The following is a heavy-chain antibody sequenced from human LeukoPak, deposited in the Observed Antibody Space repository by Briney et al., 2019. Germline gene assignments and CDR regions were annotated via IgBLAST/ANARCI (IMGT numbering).Heavy chain of an antibody. CDR3: ATGQGHGMDA. V-gene: IGHV3-74*01. CDR2: INSDGSST. J-gene: IGHJ6*02. D-gene: IGHD1-14*01. Sequence: GGSLRLSCEASGFTFSSYWMHWVRQVPGKGLVWVSRINSDGSSTSYADSVEGRFTISRDNAKNTLYLQMNSLRAEDTAVYYCATGQGHGMDAWGQGTTVTVSS. CDR1: GFTFSSYW.